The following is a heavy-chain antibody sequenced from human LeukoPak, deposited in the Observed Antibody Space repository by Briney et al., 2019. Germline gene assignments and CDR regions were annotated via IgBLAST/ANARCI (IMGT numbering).Heavy chain of an antibody. V-gene: IGHV1-8*01. D-gene: IGHD3-22*01. CDR3: AREADYDSSGYYLDY. CDR1: GYTFTSYD. CDR2: MNPNNGNT. Sequence: ASVQVSCKASGYTFTSYDINWVRQATGQGLEWMGWMNPNNGNTGYAQRFHGRVTMTRNTSISTAYMEVSSLRSEDTAVYYCAREADYDSSGYYLDYWGQGTLVTVSS. J-gene: IGHJ4*02.